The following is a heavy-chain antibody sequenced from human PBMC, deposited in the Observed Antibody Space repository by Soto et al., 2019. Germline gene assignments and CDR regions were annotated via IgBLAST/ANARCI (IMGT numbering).Heavy chain of an antibody. CDR3: ARDYDFWSEPSY. Sequence: PSETLSLTCTVSGGSISNYYWSWFRQTPGKGLEWIGYIYYSGTTNYNPSLKSRVTISVDTSKNQFSLKLSSVTAADTAVYYCARDYDFWSEPSYCGQGTLVTVSS. V-gene: IGHV4-59*01. J-gene: IGHJ4*02. CDR2: IYYSGTT. D-gene: IGHD3-3*01. CDR1: GGSISNYY.